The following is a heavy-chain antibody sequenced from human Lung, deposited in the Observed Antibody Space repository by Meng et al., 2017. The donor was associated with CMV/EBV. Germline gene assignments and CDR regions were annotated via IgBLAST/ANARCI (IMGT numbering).Heavy chain of an antibody. J-gene: IGHJ6*02. CDR2: ISSSGDII. D-gene: IGHD3-3*01. CDR3: ARCKIYDFSFYGMDV. CDR1: GFTFSDYY. Sequence: GESLKISCAASGFTFSDYYMTWVRRAPGKGLEWISYISSSGDIILYADSVKGRFTISRDNAEKSLYLQMNSLRAEDTALYFCARCKIYDFSFYGMDVWGQVTXVTVAS. V-gene: IGHV3-11*04.